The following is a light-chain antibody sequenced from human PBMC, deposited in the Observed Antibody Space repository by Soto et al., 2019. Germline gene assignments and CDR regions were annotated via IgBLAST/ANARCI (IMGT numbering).Light chain of an antibody. V-gene: IGKV1-5*01. CDR3: QRYHRYST. CDR2: DVS. J-gene: IGKJ1*01. CDR1: QSINAW. Sequence: DIQMTQSPSNPSASVGDRVAITCRASQSINAWLAWSQQKPGKAPKLLISDVSTLDSGVQTRFSGSESGTEFTLTISSLESDDFATDGCQRYHRYSTVGQGTKVEIK.